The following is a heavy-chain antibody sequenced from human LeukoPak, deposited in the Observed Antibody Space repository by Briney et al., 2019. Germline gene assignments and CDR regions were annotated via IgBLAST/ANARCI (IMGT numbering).Heavy chain of an antibody. CDR2: INPNSGGT. Sequence: ASVTVSCTASGYTFTGYYMHWVRQAPGQGLERMGWINPNSGGTNYAQKFQGRVTMTRDTSISTAYMELSRLRSDDTAVYYCARDPRIAAAGYNWFDPWGQGTLVTVSS. V-gene: IGHV1-2*02. D-gene: IGHD6-13*01. CDR1: GYTFTGYY. J-gene: IGHJ5*02. CDR3: ARDPRIAAAGYNWFDP.